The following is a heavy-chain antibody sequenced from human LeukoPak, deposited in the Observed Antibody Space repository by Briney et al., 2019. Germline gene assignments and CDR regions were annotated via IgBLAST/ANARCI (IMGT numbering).Heavy chain of an antibody. CDR2: ISYDGSNK. V-gene: IGHV3-30*18. D-gene: IGHD4-17*01. Sequence: GGSLRLSCAASGFTFSSYGMLWVRQAPGKGLEWVAVISYDGSNKYYEYSVKGRFTISRDNSKTTLYLQMNSLRAEDTAVYYCAKPYGDYVGWFDPWGQGTLVTVSS. CDR3: AKPYGDYVGWFDP. CDR1: GFTFSSYG. J-gene: IGHJ5*02.